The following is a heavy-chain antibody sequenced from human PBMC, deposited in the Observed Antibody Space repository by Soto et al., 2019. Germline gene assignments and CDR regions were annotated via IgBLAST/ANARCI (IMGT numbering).Heavy chain of an antibody. D-gene: IGHD3-10*01. Sequence: ASVKVSCKASGYTFTSCGISWVRQAPGQGLEWMGWISPYKGNTNYAQKLQGGVTMTTDTSTSTAYMELRSLRSDDTAVYYCVRDLDGSGSYYTDHWGQGTLVTSPQ. CDR1: GYTFTSCG. J-gene: IGHJ4*02. CDR3: VRDLDGSGSYYTDH. CDR2: ISPYKGNT. V-gene: IGHV1-18*01.